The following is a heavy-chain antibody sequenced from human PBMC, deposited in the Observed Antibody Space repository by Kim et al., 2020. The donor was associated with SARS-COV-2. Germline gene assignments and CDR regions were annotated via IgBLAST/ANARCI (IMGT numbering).Heavy chain of an antibody. CDR1: NGSISRTNVY. Sequence: SETLSLTCSVSNGSISRTNVYWGWIRQSPRKGLEWIGSIYVSGSTFYNPSLKSRVTISVDTSKNQFSLKLTSLTAADTAVYYCARQKCGGGSCFLYYFHVDVWGQGTTVPVSS. V-gene: IGHV4-39*01. J-gene: IGHJ6*02. D-gene: IGHD2-15*01. CDR3: ARQKCGGGSCFLYYFHVDV. CDR2: IYVSGST.